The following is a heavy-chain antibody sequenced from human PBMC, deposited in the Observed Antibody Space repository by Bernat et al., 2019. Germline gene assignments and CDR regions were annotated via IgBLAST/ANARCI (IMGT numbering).Heavy chain of an antibody. J-gene: IGHJ4*02. CDR1: GYSFTSYW. Sequence: EVQLVQSGAEVKKPGESLKISCKGSGYSFTSYWIGCVRQMPVKGLEWMGIIYPGYTDTRYSPSRQGQVTISANKSISTTYLQGSSPKASDTGMYYGARHIGYSSRGGFDYWGQGTLVTVSS. CDR2: IYPGYTDT. D-gene: IGHD6-13*01. CDR3: ARHIGYSSRGGFDY. V-gene: IGHV5-51*01.